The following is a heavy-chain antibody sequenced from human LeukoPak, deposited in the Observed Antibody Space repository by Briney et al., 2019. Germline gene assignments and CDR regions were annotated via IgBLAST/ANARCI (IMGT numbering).Heavy chain of an antibody. CDR2: IVVGSGNT. V-gene: IGHV1-58*02. J-gene: IGHJ4*02. CDR3: AKVLPPYSNPPDHYFDY. CDR1: GFTFTNSA. Sequence: SVKVSCKASGFTFTNSAMQWVRQARGQRLEWIGWIVVGSGNTNSAQKFQERVTITRDMSTSTAYMELSSLRSEDTAVYYCAKVLPPYSNPPDHYFDYWGQGTLVTVSS. D-gene: IGHD6-13*01.